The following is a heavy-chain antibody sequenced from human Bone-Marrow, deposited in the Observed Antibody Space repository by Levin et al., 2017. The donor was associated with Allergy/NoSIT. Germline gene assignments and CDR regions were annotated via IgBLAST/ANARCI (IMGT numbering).Heavy chain of an antibody. CDR2: INSRSTTI. D-gene: IGHD1-14*01. J-gene: IGHJ4*02. Sequence: GGSLRLSCAASGFVFNDNFMGWIRQAPGRGLEWISYINSRSTTIYYADSVRGRFAISRDNAQNSLFLQMNALTADDSALYYCARGGPGWTFDFWGQGTLVTVSS. CDR3: ARGGPGWTFDF. V-gene: IGHV3-11*01. CDR1: GFVFNDNF.